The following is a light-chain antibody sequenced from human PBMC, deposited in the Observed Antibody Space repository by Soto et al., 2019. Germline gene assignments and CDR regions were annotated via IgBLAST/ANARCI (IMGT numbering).Light chain of an antibody. J-gene: IGLJ3*02. CDR1: SSDVGGYNY. V-gene: IGLV2-8*01. CDR2: EVS. Sequence: QSALTQPPSASGSPGQSVTISCTGTSSDVGGYNYVSWYQQHPGKAPKLIIFEVSKRPSGVPDRFSGSKSGNTASLAVSGLQAEDEADYHWCSCAGSNNWKFGGGTKLTVL. CDR3: CSCAGSNNWK.